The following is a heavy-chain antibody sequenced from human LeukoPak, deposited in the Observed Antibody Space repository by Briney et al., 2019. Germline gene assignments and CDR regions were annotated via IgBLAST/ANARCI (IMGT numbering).Heavy chain of an antibody. CDR2: ISAYNGIT. V-gene: IGHV1-18*01. J-gene: IGHJ3*02. CDR3: ARVPLGYCSGGSCYSDAFDI. D-gene: IGHD2-15*01. Sequence: ASVKVSCKASGYTFTSYGISWVRQAPGQGLEWMGWISAYNGITNYAQKLQGRVTMTTDTSTSTAYMELRSLRSDDTAVYYCARVPLGYCSGGSCYSDAFDIWGQGTMVTVSS. CDR1: GYTFTSYG.